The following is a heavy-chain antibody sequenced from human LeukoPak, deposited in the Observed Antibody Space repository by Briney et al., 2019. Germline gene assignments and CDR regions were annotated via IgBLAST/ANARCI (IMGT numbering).Heavy chain of an antibody. CDR2: ILYDGSNK. V-gene: IGHV3-30*18. Sequence: GSLRLSCSASGFTFSSYGMHWVRQAPGKGLEWVAVILYDGSNKYYADSVKGRFTISRDNSKSTLFLQMNSLRAEDTAVYYCAKGYTGGYYDAFDIWGQGTMVTVSS. CDR1: GFTFSSYG. J-gene: IGHJ3*02. CDR3: AKGYTGGYYDAFDI. D-gene: IGHD1-26*01.